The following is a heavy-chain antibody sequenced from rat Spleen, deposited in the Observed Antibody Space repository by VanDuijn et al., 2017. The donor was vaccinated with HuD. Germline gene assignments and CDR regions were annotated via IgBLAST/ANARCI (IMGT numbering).Heavy chain of an antibody. CDR3: TTRPYYSSLNWFPY. CDR1: GFTFSNYY. J-gene: IGHJ3*01. D-gene: IGHD1-2*01. V-gene: IGHV5-25*01. Sequence: EVQLVESGGGLVQPGRSMKLSCVVSGFTFSNYYMAWVRQAPKKGLEWVASITNTGNSIYYLDSVKGRFTISRDNAKSTLYLQMDSLRSEDTATYYCTTRPYYSSLNWFPYWGQGTLVTVSS. CDR2: ITNTGNSI.